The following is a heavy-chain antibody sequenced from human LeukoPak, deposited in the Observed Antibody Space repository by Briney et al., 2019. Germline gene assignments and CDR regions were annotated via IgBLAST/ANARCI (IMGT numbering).Heavy chain of an antibody. Sequence: SETLSLTCTVSNYSISSGYYWGWIRQPPGKGLEWIASVYRSGSTYYKSTLKSRVRISVDTSKNQFSLQLNSVTPEDTAVYYCARGGYTLEYCSSDRCFTYFYHYYMDVWDKGTTVTVSS. J-gene: IGHJ6*03. V-gene: IGHV4-38-2*02. CDR1: NYSISSGYY. CDR3: ARGGYTLEYCSSDRCFTYFYHYYMDV. CDR2: VYRSGST. D-gene: IGHD2-2*02.